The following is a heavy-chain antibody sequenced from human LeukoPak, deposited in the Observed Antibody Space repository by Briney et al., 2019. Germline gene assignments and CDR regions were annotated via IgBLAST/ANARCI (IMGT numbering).Heavy chain of an antibody. Sequence: PSETLSLTCTVSGGSISSGSYYWSWIRQPAGKGLEWIGRIYTSGSTNYNPSLKSRVTISVDTSKNQFSLKLSSVTAADTAVYYCARERATVVTAYYYYYMDVWGKGTTVTVSS. V-gene: IGHV4-61*02. CDR1: GGSISSGSYY. CDR2: IYTSGST. J-gene: IGHJ6*03. CDR3: ARERATVVTAYYYYYMDV. D-gene: IGHD4-23*01.